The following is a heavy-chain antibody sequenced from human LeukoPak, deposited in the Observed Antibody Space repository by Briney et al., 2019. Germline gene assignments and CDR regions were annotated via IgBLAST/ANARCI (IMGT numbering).Heavy chain of an antibody. CDR1: GGSISTTAYC. CDR3: ARETRFDDSSGHATGY. Sequence: PSETLSLTCTVSGGSISTTAYCWGWIRQPPGKGLEWIGTIYYNGATQYNPSLKSRVTISVDTSRNQFSLKLASVTATDTAVYFCARETRFDDSSGHATGYWGQGTLLTVSS. CDR2: IYYNGAT. J-gene: IGHJ4*02. D-gene: IGHD3-22*01. V-gene: IGHV4-39*01.